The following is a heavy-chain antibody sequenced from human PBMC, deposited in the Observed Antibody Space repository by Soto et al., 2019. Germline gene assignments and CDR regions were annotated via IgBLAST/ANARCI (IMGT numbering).Heavy chain of an antibody. D-gene: IGHD3-9*01. Sequence: ASVKVSCTASVYTFTIYAIHCVRQAPGQRLEWMGWINAGNGNTKYSQKFQGRVTITRDTSASTAYMELSSLRSEDTAVYYCAGDQGFDILPGYYHYYMDVWGKGTTVTVSS. CDR3: AGDQGFDILPGYYHYYMDV. CDR1: VYTFTIYA. CDR2: INAGNGNT. J-gene: IGHJ6*03. V-gene: IGHV1-3*01.